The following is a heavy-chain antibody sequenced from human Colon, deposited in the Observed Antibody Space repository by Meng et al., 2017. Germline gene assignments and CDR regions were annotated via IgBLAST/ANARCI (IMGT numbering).Heavy chain of an antibody. J-gene: IGHJ4*02. CDR2: ISYDGTNT. D-gene: IGHD2-2*01. Sequence: GESLKISCSASAYTFSSYSIHWVRQAPGKGLEWVAVISYDGTNTYYADSLKGRFTISRDNSKITLYLQMDSLRVDDTAVYYCARGAVVAAIAHYFAYWGQGTLVTVSS. CDR1: AYTFSSYS. V-gene: IGHV3-30*04. CDR3: ARGAVVAAIAHYFAY.